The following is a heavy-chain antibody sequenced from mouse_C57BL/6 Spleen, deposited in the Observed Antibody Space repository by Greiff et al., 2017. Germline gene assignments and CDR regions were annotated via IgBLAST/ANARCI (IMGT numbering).Heavy chain of an antibody. CDR3: TREETWYAMDY. CDR1: GYTFTDYE. V-gene: IGHV1-15*01. CDR2: IDPETGGS. Sequence: QVQLQQSGAELVRPGASVTLSCKASGYTFTDYEMHWVKQTPVHGLEWIGAIDPETGGSAYNQKVKGKAILTADKSSSTAYMELRSLTSEDSAVYCCTREETWYAMDYWGQGTSVTVSS. J-gene: IGHJ4*01.